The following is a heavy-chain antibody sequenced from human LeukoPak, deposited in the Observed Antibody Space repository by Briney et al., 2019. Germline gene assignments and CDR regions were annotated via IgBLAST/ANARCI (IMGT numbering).Heavy chain of an antibody. V-gene: IGHV4-61*02. CDR3: ARWGDLYWYFDL. D-gene: IGHD2-21*02. CDR1: GGSISSGSYY. Sequence: PSQTLSLTCTVSGGSISSGSYYWNWIRQPAGKGLEWIGRIYTSGTTDYNPSLKSRVTISVDTSENQFSLKLSSVTAADTAVYYCARWGDLYWYFDLWGRGILVTVSS. CDR2: IYTSGTT. J-gene: IGHJ2*01.